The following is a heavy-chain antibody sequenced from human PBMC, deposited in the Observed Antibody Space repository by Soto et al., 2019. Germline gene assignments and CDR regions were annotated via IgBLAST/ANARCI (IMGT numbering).Heavy chain of an antibody. Sequence: GGSLRLSCAASGFTFSSYGMHWVRQAPGKGLEWVAVIWYDGSNKYYADSVKGRFTISRDNSKNTLYLQMNSLRAEDTAVYYCARGSVAPYGMDVWGQGTTVTVSS. CDR1: GFTFSSYG. J-gene: IGHJ6*02. CDR2: IWYDGSNK. CDR3: ARGSVAPYGMDV. D-gene: IGHD2-15*01. V-gene: IGHV3-33*01.